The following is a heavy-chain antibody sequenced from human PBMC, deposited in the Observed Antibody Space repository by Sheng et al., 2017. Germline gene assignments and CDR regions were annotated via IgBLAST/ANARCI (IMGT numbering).Heavy chain of an antibody. CDR3: ARAVHPADYYYYYMDV. CDR1: GGTFSSYA. D-gene: IGHD6-13*01. Sequence: QVQLVQSGAEVKKPGSSVKVSCKASGGTFSSYAISWVRQAPGQGLEWMGGIIPILGIANYAQKFQGRVTITADKSTSTAYMELSSLRSEDTAAYYCARAVHPADYYYYYMDVWGKGTTVTVSS. J-gene: IGHJ6*03. V-gene: IGHV1-69*04. CDR2: IIPILGIA.